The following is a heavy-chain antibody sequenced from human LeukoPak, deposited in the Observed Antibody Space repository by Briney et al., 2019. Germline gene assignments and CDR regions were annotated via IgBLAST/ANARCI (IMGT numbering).Heavy chain of an antibody. CDR1: GGSISSGDYY. V-gene: IGHV4-30-4*01. D-gene: IGHD3-10*01. CDR2: IYYSGSI. J-gene: IGHJ4*02. Sequence: SQTLSLTCTVSGGSISSGDYYWSWIRQPPGKGLEWIGYIYYSGSIYYNPSLKSRVTISVDTSKNQFSLKLSSVTAADTAVYYCARVNYGSGSYIDYWGQGTLVTVSS. CDR3: ARVNYGSGSYIDY.